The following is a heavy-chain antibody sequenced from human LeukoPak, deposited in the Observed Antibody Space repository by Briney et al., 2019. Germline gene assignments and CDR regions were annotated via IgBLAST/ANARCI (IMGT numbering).Heavy chain of an antibody. CDR1: GFTFSNYA. D-gene: IGHD3-10*01. CDR2: TTYDGSDK. V-gene: IGHV3-30*02. J-gene: IGHJ4*02. CDR3: AKDRANAWSSDY. Sequence: GGSLRLSCAASGFTFSNYAMYWVRQAPGKGLKWVAFTTYDGSDKYYADSVKGRFTISRDNSKNTLYLQMNSLRAEDTAVYYCAKDRANAWSSDYWGQGTLVTVSS.